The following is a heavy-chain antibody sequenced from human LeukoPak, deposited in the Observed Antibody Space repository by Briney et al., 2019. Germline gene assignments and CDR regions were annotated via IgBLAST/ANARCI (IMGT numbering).Heavy chain of an antibody. V-gene: IGHV3-64*01. CDR2: ISSIGGST. CDR1: GFTFSSFA. J-gene: IGHJ4*02. D-gene: IGHD5-12*01. CDR3: ARVGYSGYDYVSYYFDY. Sequence: GGSLRLSCAASGFTFSSFAMLWVRQAPGKGLEYVSAISSIGGSTYYANSVKGRFTISRDNSKNTLYLQMGSLRAEDMAVYYCARVGYSGYDYVSYYFDYWGQGTLVTVSS.